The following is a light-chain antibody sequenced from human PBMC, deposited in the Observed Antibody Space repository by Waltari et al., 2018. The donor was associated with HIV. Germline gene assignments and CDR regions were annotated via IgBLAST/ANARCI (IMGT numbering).Light chain of an antibody. CDR3: SSYSTSGFLL. V-gene: IGLV2-14*01. CDR2: GVT. J-gene: IGLJ3*02. Sequence: QSALTQPASLSGSPGQSVTITCSGLTSSIASHIHVSWYQQPPGKVPKPVIFGVTNRASEISDRFSGSRSGDTASLIISGLQSEDEAHYYCSSYSTSGFLLFGGGTKLTVL. CDR1: TSSIASHIH.